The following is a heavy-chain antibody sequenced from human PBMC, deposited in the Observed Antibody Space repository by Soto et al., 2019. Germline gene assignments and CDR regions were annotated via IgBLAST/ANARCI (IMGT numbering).Heavy chain of an antibody. CDR3: ARDDVGSAWPY. CDR1: GYSFIANA. CDR2: INADNGNT. Sequence: GASVKVSCKTSGYSFIANAVHWVRQAPGQGLEWMGWINADNGNTKYSRKMQGGLTISRDTSASTVYMELTGLTSEDTAVYFCARDDVGSAWPYWGQGTLVTVS. J-gene: IGHJ4*02. V-gene: IGHV1-3*01. D-gene: IGHD6-19*01.